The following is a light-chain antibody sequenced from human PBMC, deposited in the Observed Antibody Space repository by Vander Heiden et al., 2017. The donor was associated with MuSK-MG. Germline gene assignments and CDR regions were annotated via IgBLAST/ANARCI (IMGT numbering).Light chain of an antibody. CDR3: QQYDNLPLT. J-gene: IGKJ3*01. CDR2: DAS. Sequence: DIQMTQSPSSLSASVGDRVTITCQASQDISNYLNWYQQKPGKAPKLLIYDASNLETGVPSRFSGSGSGTDFTFTISSLQPEDIATYYCQQYDNLPLTFGPGTKVXIK. V-gene: IGKV1-33*01. CDR1: QDISNY.